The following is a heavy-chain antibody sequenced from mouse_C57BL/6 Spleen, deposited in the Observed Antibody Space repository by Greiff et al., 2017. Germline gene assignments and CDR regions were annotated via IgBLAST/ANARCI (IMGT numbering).Heavy chain of an antibody. CDR3: ARGAYYEYDRFAY. D-gene: IGHD2-4*01. CDR1: GYAFSSSW. Sequence: QVQLKESGPELVKPGASVKISCKASGYAFSSSWMNWVKQRPGKGLEWIGRIYPGDGDTNYNGKFKGKATLTADKSSSTAYMQLSSLTSEDAAVYFCARGAYYEYDRFAYWGQGTLVTVSA. V-gene: IGHV1-82*01. CDR2: IYPGDGDT. J-gene: IGHJ3*01.